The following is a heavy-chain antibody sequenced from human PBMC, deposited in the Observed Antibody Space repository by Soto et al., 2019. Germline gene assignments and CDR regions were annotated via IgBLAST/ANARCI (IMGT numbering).Heavy chain of an antibody. J-gene: IGHJ4*02. CDR2: ISYDGSNK. Sequence: QVQLVESGGGVVQPGRSLRLSCAASGFTFSNYAMHWVRQAPGKGLEWVAVISYDGSNKYYADSVKGGFTISRDDSKNTLYLQMNSLTAEDTAVYFCARDGWAEYWGQGTLVTVSS. CDR3: ARDGWAEY. CDR1: GFTFSNYA. D-gene: IGHD1-26*01. V-gene: IGHV3-30-3*01.